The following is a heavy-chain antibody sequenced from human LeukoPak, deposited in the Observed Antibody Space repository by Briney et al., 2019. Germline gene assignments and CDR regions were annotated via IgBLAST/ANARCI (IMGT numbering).Heavy chain of an antibody. J-gene: IGHJ6*03. D-gene: IGHD6-13*01. CDR2: IYHSGRT. CDR3: ARVAAALRTYYYMDV. CDR1: GYSISSGYY. Sequence: SETLPLTCTVSGYSISSGYYWGWIRQPPGKGLEWIGSIYHSGRTYYNPSLKSRVTISVDTSKNHFSLKLTSVTAADTAVYYCARVAAALRTYYYMDVWGKGTTVTISS. V-gene: IGHV4-38-2*02.